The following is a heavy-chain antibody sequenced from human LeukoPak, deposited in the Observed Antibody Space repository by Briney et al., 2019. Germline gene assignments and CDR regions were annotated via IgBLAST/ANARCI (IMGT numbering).Heavy chain of an antibody. V-gene: IGHV3-48*02. CDR3: ATDQRYALDY. J-gene: IGHJ4*02. D-gene: IGHD3-9*01. Sequence: GGSLRLSCATSGFSFTDYPMNWVRQAPGKGLEWISNIRTTAEGAKYAYYADSVKGRVTISRDDGKNTLYLHMNSLRDDDTAVYYCATDQRYALDYWGQGILVTVSS. CDR2: IRTTAEGAKYA. CDR1: GFSFTDYP.